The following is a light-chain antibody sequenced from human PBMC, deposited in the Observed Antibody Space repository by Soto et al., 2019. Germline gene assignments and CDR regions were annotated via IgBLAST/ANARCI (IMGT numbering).Light chain of an antibody. CDR1: QSISSW. V-gene: IGKV1-5*01. J-gene: IGKJ1*01. CDR2: DAS. CDR3: QQYNSYPWT. Sequence: DIQMTQSPSTLSASVGGRVTITCRASQSISSWLAWYQQKPGKAPKLLIYDASSLESGVPSRFSGSGSGTEFTLTISSLQPDDFATYYCQQYNSYPWTFGQGTQVDIK.